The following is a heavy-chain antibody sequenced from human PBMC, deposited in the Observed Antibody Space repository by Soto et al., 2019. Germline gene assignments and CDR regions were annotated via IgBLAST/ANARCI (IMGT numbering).Heavy chain of an antibody. CDR2: INSDGSST. CDR3: ARDLDYGDYYYGMDV. Sequence: QLVESGGGLVQPGGSLRLSCAASGFTFSSYWMHWVRQAPGKGLVWVSRINSDGSSTSYADSVKGRFTISRDNAKNTLYLQMNSLRAEDTAVYYCARDLDYGDYYYGMDVWGQGTTVTVSS. CDR1: GFTFSSYW. V-gene: IGHV3-74*01. J-gene: IGHJ6*02. D-gene: IGHD4-17*01.